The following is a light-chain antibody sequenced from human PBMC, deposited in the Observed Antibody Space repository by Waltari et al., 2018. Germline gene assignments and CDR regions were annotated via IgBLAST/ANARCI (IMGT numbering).Light chain of an antibody. CDR3: QQSYSTPPT. Sequence: DIQMTQSPSSLSASVGDRVTITCRASQHISSYLNWYQQKPGKAPKLLIYAASSLQGGVPSRFSGSGSGTDFTLTISSLQPEDFATYYCQQSYSTPPTFGQGTKLEI. V-gene: IGKV1-39*01. J-gene: IGKJ2*01. CDR1: QHISSY. CDR2: AAS.